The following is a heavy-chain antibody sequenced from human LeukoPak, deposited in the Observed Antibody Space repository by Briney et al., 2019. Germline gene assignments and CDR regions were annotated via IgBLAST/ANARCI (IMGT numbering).Heavy chain of an antibody. V-gene: IGHV1-18*01. Sequence: ASVKVSCTASGYTFTSYGISWVRQAPGQGLEWMGWISAYNGNTNYAQKLQGRVTMTTDTSTSTAYMELRSLRSDDTAVYYCARGEYDILTGYYYYMDVWGKGTTVTISS. J-gene: IGHJ6*03. CDR1: GYTFTSYG. CDR3: ARGEYDILTGYYYYMDV. D-gene: IGHD3-9*01. CDR2: ISAYNGNT.